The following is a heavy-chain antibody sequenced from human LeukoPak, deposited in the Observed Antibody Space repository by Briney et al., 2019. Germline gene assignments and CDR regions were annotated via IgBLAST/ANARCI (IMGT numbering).Heavy chain of an antibody. D-gene: IGHD3-22*01. J-gene: IGHJ5*02. V-gene: IGHV3-7*01. CDR1: GFTFTTYR. CDR2: IKQDGSEK. Sequence: GGSLRLSCAASGFTFTTYRMSWVRQAPGKGLEWVANIKQDGSEKHYVDSVKGRFTISRDNAKNSLYLQMNSLRGEDTAVYYCARDDSGYYDDFFDPWGQGTLVTVSS. CDR3: ARDDSGYYDDFFDP.